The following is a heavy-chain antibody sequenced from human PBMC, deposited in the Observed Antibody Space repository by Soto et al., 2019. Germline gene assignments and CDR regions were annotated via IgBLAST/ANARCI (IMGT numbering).Heavy chain of an antibody. D-gene: IGHD5-12*01. CDR1: GFSLSTSGVG. Sequence: QITLKESGPTLVKPTQTLTLTCTLSGFSLSTSGVGVGWIRQPPGKALEWLALIYWDDDKRYSPFLKSRLTITKDTSKNQVVLTLTNMDPVDTATYYCALKGDGYRGFKYWGQGNLVTVSS. CDR2: IYWDDDK. CDR3: ALKGDGYRGFKY. J-gene: IGHJ4*02. V-gene: IGHV2-5*02.